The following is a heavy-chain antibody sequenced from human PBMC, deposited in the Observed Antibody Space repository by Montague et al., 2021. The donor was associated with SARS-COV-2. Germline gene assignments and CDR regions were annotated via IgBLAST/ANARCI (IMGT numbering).Heavy chain of an antibody. D-gene: IGHD2-2*01. CDR2: IYSSGST. V-gene: IGHV4-59*13. CDR1: GGSISGYY. J-gene: IGHJ6*02. CDR3: ARDSLVASHYYYGVDV. Sequence: SETLSLTCTVSGGSISGYYWNWIRQPPGKGLEWIGYIYSSGSTNYNPSLKSRVTMSVDTSKNQLSLNLSSVTAADAAVYYCARDSLVASHYYYGVDVWGQGTTVTVAS.